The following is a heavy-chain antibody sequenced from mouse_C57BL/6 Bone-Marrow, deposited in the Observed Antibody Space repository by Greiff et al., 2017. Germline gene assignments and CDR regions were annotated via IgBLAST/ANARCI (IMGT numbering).Heavy chain of an antibody. CDR2: INPYNGGT. CDR3: ARSFHYYGSSYAMDY. Sequence: EVQLQQSGPVLVKPGASVKMSCKASGYTFTDYYMNWVKQSHGKSLEWIGVINPYNGGTSYNQKFKGKATLTVDKSSSTAYMELNSLTSEDSAVYYCARSFHYYGSSYAMDYWGQGTSVTVSS. V-gene: IGHV1-19*01. CDR1: GYTFTDYY. D-gene: IGHD1-1*01. J-gene: IGHJ4*01.